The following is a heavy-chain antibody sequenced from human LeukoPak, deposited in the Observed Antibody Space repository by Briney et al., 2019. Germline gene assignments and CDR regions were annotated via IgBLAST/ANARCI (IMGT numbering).Heavy chain of an antibody. J-gene: IGHJ4*02. CDR2: IYTSGRT. CDR1: GVSITFGSYS. CDR3: ARARVIPASFDD. Sequence: SETLSLTCTVSGVSITFGSYSWPWIRQPAGNGLEWIGRIYTSGRTFYNPSLKSRVTISMDTSMNQFSLRLNSVTAADTAVYYCARARVIPASFDDWGQGTLVTVSS. D-gene: IGHD3-16*02. V-gene: IGHV4-61*02.